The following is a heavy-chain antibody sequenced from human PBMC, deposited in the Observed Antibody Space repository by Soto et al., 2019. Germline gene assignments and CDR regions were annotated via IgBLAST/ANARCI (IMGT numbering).Heavy chain of an antibody. D-gene: IGHD3-9*01. CDR2: IYYSGST. Sequence: SETLSLTCTVSGGSISSYYWSWIRQPPGKGLEWIGYIYYSGSTNYNPSLKSRVTISVDTSKNQFSLKLSSVTAADTAVYYCARAKTRGYYDILTGYGPLFDYWGQGTLVTVSS. CDR3: ARAKTRGYYDILTGYGPLFDY. V-gene: IGHV4-59*01. J-gene: IGHJ4*02. CDR1: GGSISSYY.